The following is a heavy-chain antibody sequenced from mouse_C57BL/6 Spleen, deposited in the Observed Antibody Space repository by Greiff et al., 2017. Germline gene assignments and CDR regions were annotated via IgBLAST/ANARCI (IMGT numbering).Heavy chain of an antibody. J-gene: IGHJ4*01. CDR2: IWGVGST. Sequence: VKLVESGPGLVAPSQSLSITCTVSGFSLTSYGVDWVRQSPGKGLEWLGVIWGVGSTNYNSALKSRLSISKDNSKSQVVLKMNSRQTDDTAMYYYARQGYDYDDGYYAMGYWGQGTSVTVSS. CDR1: GFSLTSYG. V-gene: IGHV2-6*01. D-gene: IGHD2-4*01. CDR3: ARQGYDYDDGYYAMGY.